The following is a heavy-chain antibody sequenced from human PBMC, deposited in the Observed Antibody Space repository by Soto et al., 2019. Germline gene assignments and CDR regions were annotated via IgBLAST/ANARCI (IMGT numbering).Heavy chain of an antibody. Sequence: QVQLVQSGAEVKKPGASVKVSCKASGYTFTSYGISWVRQAPGQGLEWMGWISAYNGNTNYAQKLQGRVTMTTDTSTSTAYRELRSLRSDDTAVYYCAREGDYDILTGYYIIHCSYGMDVWGQGTTVTVSS. D-gene: IGHD3-9*01. CDR2: ISAYNGNT. CDR3: AREGDYDILTGYYIIHCSYGMDV. J-gene: IGHJ6*02. V-gene: IGHV1-18*01. CDR1: GYTFTSYG.